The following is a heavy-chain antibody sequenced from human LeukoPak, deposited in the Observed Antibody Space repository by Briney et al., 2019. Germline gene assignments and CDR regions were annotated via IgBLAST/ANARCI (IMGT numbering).Heavy chain of an antibody. Sequence: PSETLSLTCSVSNSSFSNYYWNWIRQPAGKGLEWIGRIYTSGTTNYNPSLKSRVTMAVDTSKNQFSLMLRSVAAADTAVYYCARGGIFRLYHYYYMDVWGKGTTVTVSS. V-gene: IGHV4-4*07. CDR3: ARGGIFRLYHYYYMDV. D-gene: IGHD3-9*01. J-gene: IGHJ6*03. CDR2: IYTSGTT. CDR1: NSSFSNYY.